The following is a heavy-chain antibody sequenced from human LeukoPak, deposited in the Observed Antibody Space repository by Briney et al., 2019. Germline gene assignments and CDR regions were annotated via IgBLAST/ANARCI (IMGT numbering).Heavy chain of an antibody. CDR2: INPNSGGT. Sequence: ASVKVSCKASGYTFTGYYMHWVRQAPGQGLEWMGWINPNSGGTNYAQKFQGRVTMTRGTSISTAYKELSRLRSDDTAVYYCARDLGYYYDSSGYNGDYWGQGTLVTVSS. V-gene: IGHV1-2*02. D-gene: IGHD3-22*01. J-gene: IGHJ4*02. CDR3: ARDLGYYYDSSGYNGDY. CDR1: GYTFTGYY.